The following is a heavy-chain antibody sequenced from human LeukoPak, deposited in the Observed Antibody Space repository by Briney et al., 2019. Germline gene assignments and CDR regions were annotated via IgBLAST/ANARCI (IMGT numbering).Heavy chain of an antibody. D-gene: IGHD2-2*01. CDR3: GRGGGCSSSSCYERGLFVA. CDR2: ITWNGGGT. Sequence: GGSLRLSCAASGFVFADFGMAWVRQAPGKGPEWLCGITWNGGGTSYARSMEGRFTISRDNAKNSLYLEMHTVREEDTGLYRCGRGGGCSSSSCYERGLFVAGGQGPVVTVSS. V-gene: IGHV3-20*01. CDR1: GFVFADFG. J-gene: IGHJ4*02.